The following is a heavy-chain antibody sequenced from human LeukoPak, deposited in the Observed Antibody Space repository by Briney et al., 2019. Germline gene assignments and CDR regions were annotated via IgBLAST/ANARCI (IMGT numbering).Heavy chain of an antibody. D-gene: IGHD3-22*01. V-gene: IGHV1-18*01. Sequence: GASVKVSCKASGYTFTRYGINWVRQAPGQGLEWVGWISVYNDATNYAQKLQGRVSLTTDPSTNTAYMELRSLISDDTAIYWCARRTLVSSGYVFGHPTEPFYFDFWGQGTLVTVSS. CDR2: ISVYNDAT. CDR1: GYTFTRYG. CDR3: ARRTLVSSGYVFGHPTEPFYFDF. J-gene: IGHJ4*02.